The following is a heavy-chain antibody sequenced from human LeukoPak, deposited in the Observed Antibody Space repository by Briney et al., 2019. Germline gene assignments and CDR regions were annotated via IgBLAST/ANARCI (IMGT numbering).Heavy chain of an antibody. V-gene: IGHV4-38-2*01. CDR3: AWLKHDFWSGYYGY. D-gene: IGHD3-3*01. Sequence: SETLSLTXAVSGYSISSGYYWGWVRQPPGKGLEWIGSIYHSGSTYYNPSLKSRVTISVDTSKNQFSLKLSSVTAADTAVYYCAWLKHDFWSGYYGYWGQGTLVTVSS. J-gene: IGHJ4*02. CDR1: GYSISSGYY. CDR2: IYHSGST.